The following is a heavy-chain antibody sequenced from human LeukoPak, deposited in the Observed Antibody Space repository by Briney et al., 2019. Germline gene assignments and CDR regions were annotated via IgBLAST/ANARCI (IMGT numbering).Heavy chain of an antibody. J-gene: IGHJ4*02. CDR3: AGIAAAAPFDY. Sequence: GAPVKRSCKASGYTFTGYYIHWVRQSPGQGLEWMGWINPNSGDTNYAQKFQGRVNMTRDTSISTAYMELSRLRSDDTAVYYCAGIAAAAPFDYWERGTLDTVSS. CDR2: INPNSGDT. V-gene: IGHV1-2*02. CDR1: GYTFTGYY. D-gene: IGHD6-13*01.